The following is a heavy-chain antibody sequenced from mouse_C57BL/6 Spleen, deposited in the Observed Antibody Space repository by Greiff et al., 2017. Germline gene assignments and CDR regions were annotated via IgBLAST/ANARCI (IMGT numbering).Heavy chain of an antibody. Sequence: EVKLVESGPVLVKPGASVKMSCKASGYTFTDYYMNWVKQSHGKSLEWIGVINPYNGGTSYNQKFKGKATLTVDKSSSTAYMELNSLTSEDSAVYYCARTSYDDYAMDYWGQGTSVTVSS. CDR1: GYTFTDYY. CDR2: INPYNGGT. D-gene: IGHD2-12*01. J-gene: IGHJ4*01. CDR3: ARTSYDDYAMDY. V-gene: IGHV1-19*01.